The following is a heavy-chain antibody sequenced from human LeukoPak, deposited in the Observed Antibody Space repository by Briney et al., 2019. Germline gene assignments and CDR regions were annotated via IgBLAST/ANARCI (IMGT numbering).Heavy chain of an antibody. CDR2: IRYDGSNK. V-gene: IGHV3-30*02. Sequence: QPGGSLRLSCAASGFTFSSYGMHWVRQAPGKGLEWVAFIRYDGSNKYYADSVKGRFTISRDNSKNTLYLQMNSPRAEDTAVYYCAKDSWVFGVVMGYFDYWGQGTLVTVSS. J-gene: IGHJ4*02. D-gene: IGHD3-3*01. CDR1: GFTFSSYG. CDR3: AKDSWVFGVVMGYFDY.